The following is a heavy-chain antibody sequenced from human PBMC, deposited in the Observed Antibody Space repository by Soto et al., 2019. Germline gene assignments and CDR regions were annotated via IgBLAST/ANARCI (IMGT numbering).Heavy chain of an antibody. Sequence: EVQLLESGGGLVQPGGSLRLSCAASGFTFIIYAMTWVRQAPGKGLEWVSSISGSGKSAYYADSVKGRFTFSRDNSKNTLYLQMNSLRAEDTALYFCAKLGSNGWYDAFDIWGQGTVVTVSS. CDR3: AKLGSNGWYDAFDI. V-gene: IGHV3-23*01. CDR2: ISGSGKSA. J-gene: IGHJ3*02. D-gene: IGHD6-19*01. CDR1: GFTFIIYA.